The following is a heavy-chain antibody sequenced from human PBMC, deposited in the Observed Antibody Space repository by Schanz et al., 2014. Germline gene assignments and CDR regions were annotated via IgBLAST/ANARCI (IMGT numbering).Heavy chain of an antibody. J-gene: IGHJ4*02. Sequence: QEQLVQSGAEVRKPGASVKVSCKASGYTFSDSYVHWVRQAPGQGLEWMGWINPDSGDTNFAQKFQGWVTMTRDKSITTAYMELRSLRSDDTAVYYCARGFDFWDRWGQGTLVIVSS. CDR1: GYTFSDSY. D-gene: IGHD3-3*01. CDR3: ARGFDFWDR. V-gene: IGHV1-2*04. CDR2: INPDSGDT.